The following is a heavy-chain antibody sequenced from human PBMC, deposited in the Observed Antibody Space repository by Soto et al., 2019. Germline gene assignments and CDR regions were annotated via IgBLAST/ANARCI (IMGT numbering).Heavy chain of an antibody. J-gene: IGHJ3*02. V-gene: IGHV3-21*01. CDR2: ISSSSSYI. CDR3: ARDGNLDAFDI. CDR1: GFTFSSYS. Sequence: XGALRLSFAASGFTFSSYSKNWVRQAPGKGLEWVSSISSSSSYIYYADSVKGRFTISRDNAKNSLYLQMNSLRAEDTAVYYCARDGNLDAFDIWGQGTMVTVSS.